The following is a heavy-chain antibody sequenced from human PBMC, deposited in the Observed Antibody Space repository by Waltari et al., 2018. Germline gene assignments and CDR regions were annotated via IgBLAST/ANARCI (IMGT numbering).Heavy chain of an antibody. CDR2: ISYSGSNK. CDR1: GFAFSSPT. Sequence: QVQLVESGGGMVQPGGSLRLACAASGFAFSSPTMFWVRQAPGKGLEWVALISYSGSNKSYADSVRGRFTISRDNSKNTLYLQMISLRPEDTAVYYCANRYGDYLARDWGLGTLVTVSS. V-gene: IGHV3-30-3*01. J-gene: IGHJ4*02. D-gene: IGHD4-17*01. CDR3: ANRYGDYLARD.